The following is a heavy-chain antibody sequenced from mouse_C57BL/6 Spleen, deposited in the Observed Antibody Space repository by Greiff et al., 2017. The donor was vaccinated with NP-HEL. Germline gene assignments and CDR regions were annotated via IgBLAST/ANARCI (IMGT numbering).Heavy chain of an antibody. J-gene: IGHJ2*01. CDR3: ARRGGIYYDYDGYYFDY. CDR1: GFTFSDYG. V-gene: IGHV5-17*01. Sequence: EVQLQQSGGGLVKPGGSLKLSCAASGFTFSDYGMHWVRQAPEKGLEWVAYISSGSSTIYYADTVKGRFTISRDNAKNTLFLQMTSLRSEDTAMYYCARRGGIYYDYDGYYFDYWGQGTTLTVSS. D-gene: IGHD2-4*01. CDR2: ISSGSSTI.